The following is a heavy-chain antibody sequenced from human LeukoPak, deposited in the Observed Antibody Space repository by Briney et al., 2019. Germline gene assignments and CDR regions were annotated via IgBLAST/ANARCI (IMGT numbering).Heavy chain of an antibody. V-gene: IGHV3-53*01. CDR2: IYSGGST. D-gene: IGHD1-26*01. CDR1: GFTVSSHY. CDR3: ARVGSQATFDY. Sequence: GGSLRLSCAASGFTVSSHYMSWVRQAPGKGLEWVSVIYSGGSTYYADSVKGRFTISRDNSKNTLYLQMNSLRAEDTAVYYCARVGSQATFDYWGQGTLVTVSS. J-gene: IGHJ4*02.